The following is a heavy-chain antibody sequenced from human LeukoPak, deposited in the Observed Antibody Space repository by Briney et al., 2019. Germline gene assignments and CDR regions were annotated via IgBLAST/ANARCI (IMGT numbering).Heavy chain of an antibody. Sequence: SETLSLTCAVSGGSISSSNWWGWVRQPPGKGLEWIGEIYHSGSTNYNPSLKSRVTISVDKSKNQFSLKLSSVTAADTAVYYCAKDLWAYSYGYFDYWGQGTLVTVSS. CDR3: AKDLWAYSYGYFDY. CDR2: IYHSGST. D-gene: IGHD5-18*01. V-gene: IGHV4-4*02. J-gene: IGHJ4*02. CDR1: GGSISSSNW.